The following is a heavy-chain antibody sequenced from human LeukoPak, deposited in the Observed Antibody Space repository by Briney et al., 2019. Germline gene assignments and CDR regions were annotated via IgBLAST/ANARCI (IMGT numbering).Heavy chain of an antibody. D-gene: IGHD6-19*01. V-gene: IGHV3-21*01. J-gene: IGHJ4*02. CDR2: ISSSSSYI. Sequence: GGSLRLSCAASGFTFSSYSMNWVRQAPGKGLEWVSSISSSSSYIYYADSVKGRFTISRDNAKNSLYLQMNSPRAEDTAVYYCAREGYSSGWYSVGYWGQGTLVTVSS. CDR1: GFTFSSYS. CDR3: AREGYSSGWYSVGY.